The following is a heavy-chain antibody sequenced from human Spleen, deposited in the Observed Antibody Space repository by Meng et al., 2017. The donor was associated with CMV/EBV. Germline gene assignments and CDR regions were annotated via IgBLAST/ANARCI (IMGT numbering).Heavy chain of an antibody. J-gene: IGHJ3*02. CDR3: AKDRTGTFAFDI. CDR1: GFAFRNYA. V-gene: IGHV3-30*04. Sequence: LSLTCAASGFAFRNYAIHWVRQAPGKGLEWVAVISFDGNQKFYAESVQGRFTVSRDNSKNTVDLQMNSLRVEDAALYYCAKDRTGTFAFDIWGQGTMVTVSS. D-gene: IGHD1-7*01. CDR2: ISFDGNQK.